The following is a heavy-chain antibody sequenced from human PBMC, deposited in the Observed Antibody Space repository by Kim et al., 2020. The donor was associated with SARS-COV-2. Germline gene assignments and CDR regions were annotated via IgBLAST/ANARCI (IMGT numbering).Heavy chain of an antibody. Sequence: GGSLRLSCAASGFTFSSYGMHWVRQAPGKGLEWVAVISYDGSNKYYADSVKGRFTISRDNSKNTLYLQMNSLRAEDTAVYYCAKDSAAMAYFDYWGQGTLVTVSS. V-gene: IGHV3-30*18. CDR3: AKDSAAMAYFDY. CDR2: ISYDGSNK. J-gene: IGHJ4*02. CDR1: GFTFSSYG. D-gene: IGHD5-18*01.